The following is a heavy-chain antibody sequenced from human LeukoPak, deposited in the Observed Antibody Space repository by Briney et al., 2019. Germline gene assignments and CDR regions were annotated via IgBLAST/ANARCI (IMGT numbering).Heavy chain of an antibody. J-gene: IGHJ4*02. CDR2: IRHDGTND. D-gene: IGHD4-17*01. CDR3: ATPENTVTPYFDY. Sequence: GGSLRLSCVASGFTFSGYGMHWVRQAPGKGLEWVAFIRHDGTNDHYADSVQGRFTISRDNSKNTLYLQMNSLRAEDTAVYYCATPENTVTPYFDYWGQGALVTVSS. V-gene: IGHV3-30*02. CDR1: GFTFSGYG.